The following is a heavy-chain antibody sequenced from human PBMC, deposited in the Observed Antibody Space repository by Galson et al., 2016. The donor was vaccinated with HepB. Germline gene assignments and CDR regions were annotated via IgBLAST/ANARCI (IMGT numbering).Heavy chain of an antibody. CDR2: IIPIFGTT. V-gene: IGHV1-69*13. CDR3: ARSEINYYDISGPFDY. Sequence: SVKVSCKASGGTFSSYSISWVRQAPGQGLEWMGGIIPIFGTTNYAQKFQGRLTITADESTSTAYMELSSLRSEDTAVYYCARSEINYYDISGPFDYWGQGTLVTVSS. D-gene: IGHD3-22*01. J-gene: IGHJ4*02. CDR1: GGTFSSYS.